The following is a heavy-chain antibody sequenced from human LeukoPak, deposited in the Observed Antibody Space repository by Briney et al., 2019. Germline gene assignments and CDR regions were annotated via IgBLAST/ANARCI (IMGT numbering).Heavy chain of an antibody. CDR2: INPKSGGT. J-gene: IGHJ4*02. CDR3: ARSPDILSGENFDY. V-gene: IGHV1-2*02. CDR1: GYTFTGYY. D-gene: IGHD3-9*01. Sequence: ASVNVSCNASGYTFTGYYMHWVRQPPGQGLEWRGGINPKSGGTNKTHKVLEKGTITRDTSIRTAYMEVSSLRPDDTGVYYCARSPDILSGENFDYGGRGTGVTVFS.